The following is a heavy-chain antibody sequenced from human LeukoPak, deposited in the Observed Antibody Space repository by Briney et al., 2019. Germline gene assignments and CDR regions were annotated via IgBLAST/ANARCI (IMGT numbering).Heavy chain of an antibody. J-gene: IGHJ4*02. CDR2: ISSSGSTI. V-gene: IGHV3-48*03. CDR1: GFTFSSYE. CDR3: ARDLSSGSYFPSLSY. Sequence: GGSLRLSCAASGFTFSSYEMNWVRQAPGKGLEGVSYISSSGSTIYYADSVKGRFTISRDNAKNSLYLQMHRLRAEDTGVYYCARDLSSGSYFPSLSYWGQGTLVTVSS. D-gene: IGHD1-26*01.